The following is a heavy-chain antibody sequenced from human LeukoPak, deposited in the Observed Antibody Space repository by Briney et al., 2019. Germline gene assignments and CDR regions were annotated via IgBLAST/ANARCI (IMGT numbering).Heavy chain of an antibody. J-gene: IGHJ3*02. D-gene: IGHD3-10*01. CDR2: INHSGST. Sequence: SETLSLTCAVYGGSFSGYYWSWIRQPPGKGLEWIGEINHSGSTYYNPSLKSRVTISVDTSKNQFSLKLSSVTAADTAVYYCVRAADRLLWFGEPPAFDIWGQGTMVTVSS. V-gene: IGHV4-34*01. CDR1: GGSFSGYY. CDR3: VRAADRLLWFGEPPAFDI.